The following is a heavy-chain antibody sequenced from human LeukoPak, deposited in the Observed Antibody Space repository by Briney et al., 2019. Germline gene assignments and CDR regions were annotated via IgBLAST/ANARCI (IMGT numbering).Heavy chain of an antibody. CDR1: GYSFTNYW. CDR3: ARHVFHMVRTYHFDY. CDR2: IHPSDSET. V-gene: IGHV5-51*01. D-gene: IGHD4/OR15-4a*01. J-gene: IGHJ4*02. Sequence: GGSLKISCKGSGYSFTNYWIGWVRQMPGKGLEWMGIIHPSDSETTYSPSFQGQVTMSADKSISTAYLQWNSLKASDTAMYYCARHVFHMVRTYHFDYWGQGTLVTVSS.